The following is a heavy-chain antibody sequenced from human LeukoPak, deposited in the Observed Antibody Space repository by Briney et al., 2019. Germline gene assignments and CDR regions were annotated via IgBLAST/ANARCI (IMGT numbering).Heavy chain of an antibody. J-gene: IGHJ4*02. Sequence: SETLSLTCTVSGGSISSGGYYWSWIRQHPGKGLEWIGYIYYSGSTYYNPSLKSRVTISVDTSKNQFSLKLSSVTAADTAVYYCARWVSYCSGGSCYSGDYWGQGTLVTISS. CDR2: IYYSGST. D-gene: IGHD2-15*01. CDR1: GGSISSGGYY. CDR3: ARWVSYCSGGSCYSGDY. V-gene: IGHV4-31*03.